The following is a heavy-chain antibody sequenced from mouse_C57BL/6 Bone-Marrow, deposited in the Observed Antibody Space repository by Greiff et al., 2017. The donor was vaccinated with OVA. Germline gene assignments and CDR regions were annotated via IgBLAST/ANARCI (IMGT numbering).Heavy chain of an antibody. CDR2: IHPNSGST. Sequence: QVRLQQPGAELVKPGASVKLSCKASGYTFTSYWMHWVKQRPGQGLEWIGMIHPNSGSTNYNEKFKSKATLTVDKSSSTAYMQLSSLTSEDSAVYYCARTGLYYAMDYWGQGTSVTVSS. V-gene: IGHV1-64*01. D-gene: IGHD6-2*01. J-gene: IGHJ4*01. CDR1: GYTFTSYW. CDR3: ARTGLYYAMDY.